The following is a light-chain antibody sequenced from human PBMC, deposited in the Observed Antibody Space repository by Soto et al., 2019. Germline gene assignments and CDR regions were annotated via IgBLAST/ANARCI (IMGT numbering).Light chain of an antibody. CDR1: QNIHIN. J-gene: IGKJ2*01. CDR3: QQYEGWPRT. V-gene: IGKV3-15*01. CDR2: GVT. Sequence: EIVMTQSPDPLSVSPGDTATLSCRSSQNIHINLAWYQQKPGQAPTLLIYGVTARAPGVPARFSGSVYGTDFTLTIRSVQSGDFGVFYCQQYEGWPRTFGLGTKVEIQ.